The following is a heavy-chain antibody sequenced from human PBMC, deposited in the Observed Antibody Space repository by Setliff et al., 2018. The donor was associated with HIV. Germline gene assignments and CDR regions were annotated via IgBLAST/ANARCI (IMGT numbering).Heavy chain of an antibody. D-gene: IGHD6-19*01. CDR3: ARQNSGWGVGLYYFDY. CDR2: IYTSGST. J-gene: IGHJ4*02. V-gene: IGHV4-4*07. Sequence: PSETLSLTCTVSGDSITSRPYWTWVRQPAGKGLEWIGRIYTSGSTNYNPSLKSRVTISRDTSENQFSLRLSSVTAADTALYYCARQNSGWGVGLYYFDYWGQGTLVTVSS. CDR1: GDSITSRPY.